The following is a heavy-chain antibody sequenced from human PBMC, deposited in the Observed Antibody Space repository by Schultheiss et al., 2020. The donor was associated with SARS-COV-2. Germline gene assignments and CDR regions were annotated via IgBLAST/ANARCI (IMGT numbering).Heavy chain of an antibody. CDR1: GGSFSGHY. V-gene: IGHV4-34*01. Sequence: SQTLSLTCAVYGGSFSGHYWSWIRQPPGKGLEWIGRIYTSGSTNYNPSLKSRVTISVDTSKNQFSLKLSSVTAADTAVYYCARAGSSGWEGDYYYYYGMDVWGQGTTVTVSS. J-gene: IGHJ6*02. CDR3: ARAGSSGWEGDYYYYYGMDV. D-gene: IGHD6-19*01. CDR2: IYTSGST.